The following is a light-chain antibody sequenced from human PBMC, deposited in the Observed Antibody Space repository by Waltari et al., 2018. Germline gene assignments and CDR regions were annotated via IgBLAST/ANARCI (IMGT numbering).Light chain of an antibody. CDR3: AAWDESLNGLV. CDR2: NDD. Sequence: QSALTQPPSVSEAPRQRVTISCSGGSSNIGRNGVNWDKQLPGMPPKLLIYNDDLLFAGGSDRFAGSKSGTSASRAIIGLRSDDEADYYCAAWDESLNGLVFGGGTKLTV. CDR1: SSNIGRNG. J-gene: IGLJ2*01. V-gene: IGLV1-36*01.